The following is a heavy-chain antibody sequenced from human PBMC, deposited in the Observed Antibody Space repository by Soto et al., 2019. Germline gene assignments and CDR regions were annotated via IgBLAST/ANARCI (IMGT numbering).Heavy chain of an antibody. D-gene: IGHD2-15*01. Sequence: QVQLVESGGGVVQPGRSLRLSCAASGFTFSSYAMHWVRQAPGKGLEWVAVISYDGSNKYYADSVKGRFTISRDNYKNTLYLQMNSLRAEDTAVYYCARDRVVVVAATLDYWGQGTLVTVSS. CDR1: GFTFSSYA. CDR3: ARDRVVVVAATLDY. J-gene: IGHJ4*02. CDR2: ISYDGSNK. V-gene: IGHV3-30-3*01.